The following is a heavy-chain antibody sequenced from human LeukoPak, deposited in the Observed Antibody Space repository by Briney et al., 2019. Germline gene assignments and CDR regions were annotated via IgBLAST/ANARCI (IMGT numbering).Heavy chain of an antibody. CDR2: ISGSGGST. J-gene: IGHJ4*02. V-gene: IGHV3-23*01. Sequence: GGSLRLSCAASGFTFSSYAMSWVRQAPGKGLEWVSAISGSGGSTYYADSVKGRFTISRDNSKNTLYLQMNSLRAEDTAVYHCARDFFGDYGDDYWGQGTLVTVSS. D-gene: IGHD4-17*01. CDR3: ARDFFGDYGDDY. CDR1: GFTFSSYA.